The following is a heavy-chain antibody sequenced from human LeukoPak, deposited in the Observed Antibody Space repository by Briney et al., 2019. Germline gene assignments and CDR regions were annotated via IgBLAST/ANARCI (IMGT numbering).Heavy chain of an antibody. CDR2: ISSSSSYI. CDR3: ARMGPYDILTGRYYFDY. V-gene: IGHV3-21*01. CDR1: GFTFSSYS. D-gene: IGHD3-9*01. Sequence: PGGSLRLSCAASGFTFSSYSMNWVRQAPGKGLEWVSSISSSSSYIYYADSVKGRFTISRDNAKNSLYLQMNSLGAEDTAVYYCARMGPYDILTGRYYFDYWGQGTLVTVSS. J-gene: IGHJ4*02.